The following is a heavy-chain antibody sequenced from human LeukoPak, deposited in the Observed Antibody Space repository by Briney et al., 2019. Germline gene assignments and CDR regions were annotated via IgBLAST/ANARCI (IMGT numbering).Heavy chain of an antibody. Sequence: SVKVSCKASGGTFSSYAISWVRQAPGQGLEWMGGIIPIFGTANYAQKFQGRVTITADESTSTAYMELSSLRSEDTAVYYCARGGHSGYDSPFDYWGQRTLVTVSS. J-gene: IGHJ4*02. D-gene: IGHD5-12*01. CDR3: ARGGHSGYDSPFDY. V-gene: IGHV1-69*01. CDR1: GGTFSSYA. CDR2: IIPIFGTA.